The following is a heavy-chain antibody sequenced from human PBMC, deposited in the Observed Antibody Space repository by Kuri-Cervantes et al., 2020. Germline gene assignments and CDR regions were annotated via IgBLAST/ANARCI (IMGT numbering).Heavy chain of an antibody. V-gene: IGHV3-33*01. D-gene: IGHD5-12*01. CDR1: GFTFSSYG. Sequence: LSLTCAASGFTFSSYGMHWVRQAPGKGLEWVAVIWYDGSNKYYADSVKGRFTISRDNSKNTLYLQMNSLRAEDTAVYYCASDAVVATPGAFDIWGQGTMVTVSS. CDR2: IWYDGSNK. J-gene: IGHJ3*02. CDR3: ASDAVVATPGAFDI.